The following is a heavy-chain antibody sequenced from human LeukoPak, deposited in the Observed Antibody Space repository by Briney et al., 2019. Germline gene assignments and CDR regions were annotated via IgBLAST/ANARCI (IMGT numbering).Heavy chain of an antibody. D-gene: IGHD5-18*01. CDR1: GGSISSGVYY. CDR2: IYYSGST. J-gene: IGHJ3*02. V-gene: IGHV4-31*03. CDR3: AREGVDTAMVAFDI. Sequence: SETLSLTCTVSGGSISSGVYYWSWIRQHPGKGLEWIGYIYYSGSTYYNPSLKSRVTISVDTSKNQFSLKLSSVTAADTAVYYCAREGVDTAMVAFDIWGQGTMVTVSS.